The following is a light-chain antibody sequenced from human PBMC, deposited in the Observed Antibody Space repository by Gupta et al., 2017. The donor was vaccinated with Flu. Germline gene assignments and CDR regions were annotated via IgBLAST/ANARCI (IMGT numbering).Light chain of an antibody. CDR2: DVS. J-gene: IGLJ1*01. V-gene: IGLV2-14*01. CDR1: SSDVGFYNY. Sequence: QPALTQPASVSGSPGQSVTISCTGSSSDVGFYNYVSWYQQCPGKAPKLLLYDVSRRPPGVSTRFSGSKSGNTASLTISGLLPEDEADYFYTSYAGSDTSVFGTGTWVSVL. CDR3: TSYAGSDTSV.